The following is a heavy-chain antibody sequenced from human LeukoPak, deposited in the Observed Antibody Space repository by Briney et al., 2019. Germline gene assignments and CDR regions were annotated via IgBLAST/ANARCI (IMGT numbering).Heavy chain of an antibody. J-gene: IGHJ4*02. D-gene: IGHD3-22*01. Sequence: GESLKISCKGSGYSFTSYWMGWVRQMPGKGLEWMGIIYPGDSDTRYSPSFQGQVTISADKSISTAYLQWSSLKASDTAMYYCARLYYYDSSGYYLTYYFDYWGQGTLVTVSS. CDR3: ARLYYYDSSGYYLTYYFDY. V-gene: IGHV5-51*01. CDR1: GYSFTSYW. CDR2: IYPGDSDT.